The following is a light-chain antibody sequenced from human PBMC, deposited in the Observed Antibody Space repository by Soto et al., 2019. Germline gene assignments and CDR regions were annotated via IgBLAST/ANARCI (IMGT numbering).Light chain of an antibody. CDR2: EVT. J-gene: IGLJ2*01. CDR3: CSYADDSTL. Sequence: QSVLTQPASVSGSPGQSITISCAGTSSDVGRYNLVSWYQHLPGKAPRLIIYEVTKRPSGVSNRFSASKAGNTASLTISGLQREDEADYYCCSYADDSTLFGGGTQLTVL. CDR1: SSDVGRYNL. V-gene: IGLV2-23*02.